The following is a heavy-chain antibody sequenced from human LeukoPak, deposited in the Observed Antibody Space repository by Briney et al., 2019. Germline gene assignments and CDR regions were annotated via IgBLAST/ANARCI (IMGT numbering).Heavy chain of an antibody. V-gene: IGHV4-4*02. D-gene: IGHD4-23*01. CDR3: ARSGNSWYFDL. CDR2: IYNSGST. CDR1: GGSISSNNW. J-gene: IGHJ2*01. Sequence: SGTLSLTCAVSGGSISSNNWWTWVRQTPGKGLEWIGEIYNSGSTNYNPSLKSRVTISVDKSKNQFSLRLSSVTAADTAVYYCARSGNSWYFDLWGRGTLVTVSS.